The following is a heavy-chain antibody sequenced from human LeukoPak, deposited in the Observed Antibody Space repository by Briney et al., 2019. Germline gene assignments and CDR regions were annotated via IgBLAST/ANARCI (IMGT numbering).Heavy chain of an antibody. V-gene: IGHV3-23*01. D-gene: IGHD2-2*01. CDR1: GFTFSSYA. Sequence: GGSLRLSCAASGFTFSSYAMSWVRQAPGKGLEWVSAISGSGGSTYYADSVKGRFTISRDNSKNTLYLQMNSLRAEDTAVYYCAKDIVVAPAAISSGDAFDIWGQGTMVTVSS. J-gene: IGHJ3*02. CDR3: AKDIVVAPAAISSGDAFDI. CDR2: ISGSGGST.